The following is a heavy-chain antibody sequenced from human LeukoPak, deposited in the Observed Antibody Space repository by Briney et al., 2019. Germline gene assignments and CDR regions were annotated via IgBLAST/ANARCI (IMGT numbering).Heavy chain of an antibody. D-gene: IGHD3-10*01. V-gene: IGHV4-39*01. J-gene: IGHJ4*02. Sequence: SETLSLTCTVSGGSISSSSYYWGWIRQPPGKGLEWIGSIYYSGSTYYNPSLKSRVTISVDTSKDQFSLKLSSVTAADTAVYYCAAGEAGFDYWGQRTLATVSS. CDR2: IYYSGST. CDR3: AAGEAGFDY. CDR1: GGSISSSSYY.